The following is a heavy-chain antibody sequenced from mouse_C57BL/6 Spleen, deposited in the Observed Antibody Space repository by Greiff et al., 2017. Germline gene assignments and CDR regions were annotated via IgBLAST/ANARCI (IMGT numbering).Heavy chain of an antibody. CDR2: IYPRDGST. J-gene: IGHJ3*01. CDR3: ARPTNDYGSSYWFAY. V-gene: IGHV1-85*01. Sequence: QVQLKQSGPELVKPGASVKLSCKASGYTFTSYDINWVKQRPGQGLEWIGWIYPRDGSTKYNEKFKGKATLTVDTSSSTAYMELHSLTSEDSAVYFCARPTNDYGSSYWFAYWGQGTLVTVS. CDR1: GYTFTSYD. D-gene: IGHD1-1*01.